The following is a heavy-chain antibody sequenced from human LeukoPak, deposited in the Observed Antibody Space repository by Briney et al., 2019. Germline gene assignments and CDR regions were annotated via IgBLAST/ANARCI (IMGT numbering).Heavy chain of an antibody. Sequence: SVKVSCKSSGDAFQTYSIAWVRQAPGQGLEWMGDIVPMFGIANYAQRFQDRVTMTADSSTNTAYLEVRSLKFEDTAVYYCAREVAVHHPAFGDWGQGPLVIVSS. CDR1: GDAFQTYS. CDR2: IVPMFGIA. CDR3: AREVAVHHPAFGD. D-gene: IGHD3-10*01. J-gene: IGHJ4*02. V-gene: IGHV1-69*10.